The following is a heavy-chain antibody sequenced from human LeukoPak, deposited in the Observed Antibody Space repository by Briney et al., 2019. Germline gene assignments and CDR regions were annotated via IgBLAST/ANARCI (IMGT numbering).Heavy chain of an antibody. CDR1: GGSISSGSYY. J-gene: IGHJ4*02. V-gene: IGHV4-61*02. CDR2: IYTSGST. CDR3: TRVSIHGDSDY. Sequence: KASQTLSLTCTVSGGSISSGSYYWSWIRQPAGKGLEWIGRIYTSGSTNYNPSLKSRVTISVDTSKNQFSLNLSSVTSADTAVYFCTRVSIHGDSDYWGQGTLVTVSS.